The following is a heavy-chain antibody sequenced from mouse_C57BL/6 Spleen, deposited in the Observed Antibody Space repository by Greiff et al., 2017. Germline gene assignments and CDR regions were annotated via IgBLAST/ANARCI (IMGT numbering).Heavy chain of an antibody. V-gene: IGHV1-81*01. CDR1: GYTFTSYG. CDR3: AREPDGGYAMDY. CDR2: IYPRSGNT. Sequence: VQLQQSGAELARPGASVKLSCKASGYTFTSYGISWVKQRTGQGLEWIGEIYPRSGNTYYNEKFKGKATLTADKSSSTAYMELRSLTSEDSAVYFCAREPDGGYAMDYWGQGTSVTVAS. J-gene: IGHJ4*01.